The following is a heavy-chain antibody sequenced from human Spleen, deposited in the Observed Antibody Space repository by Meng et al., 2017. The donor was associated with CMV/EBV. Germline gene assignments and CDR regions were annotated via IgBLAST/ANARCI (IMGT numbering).Heavy chain of an antibody. Sequence: FSDYDMHWVRQAPGKGLNWVAIISYDGNNKNYADSVRGRFTISRDNSKNTLYLQMDSLRAEDTAVYYCAREHGSGSYYNGGYYFDYWGQGTLVTVSS. CDR1: FSDYD. CDR2: ISYDGNNK. D-gene: IGHD3-10*01. J-gene: IGHJ4*02. V-gene: IGHV3-30*03. CDR3: AREHGSGSYYNGGYYFDY.